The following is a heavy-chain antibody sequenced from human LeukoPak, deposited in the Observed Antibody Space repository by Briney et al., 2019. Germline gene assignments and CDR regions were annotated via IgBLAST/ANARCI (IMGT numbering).Heavy chain of an antibody. J-gene: IGHJ6*02. CDR3: ARDYRGTGTYYYYYGMDV. D-gene: IGHD3-16*02. CDR2: IYSGGST. CDR1: GFTVSSNY. Sequence: PGGSLRLSCAASGFTVSSNYMSWVRQAPGKGLEWVSVIYSGGSTYYADSVKGRFTISRDNSKNTLYLQMNSLRAEDTAVYYCARDYRGTGTYYYYYGMDVWGQGTTVTVSS. V-gene: IGHV3-66*01.